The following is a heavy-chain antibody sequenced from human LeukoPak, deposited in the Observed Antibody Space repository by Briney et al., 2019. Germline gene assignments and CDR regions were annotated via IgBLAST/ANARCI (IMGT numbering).Heavy chain of an antibody. CDR2: IQFDGNNE. CDR1: GFTFSDYG. V-gene: IGHV3-30*02. D-gene: IGHD3-3*01. Sequence: TGGSLRLSCAASGFTFSDYGMHWVRQAPGKGLQWVAFIQFDGNNEYYADSVKGRFTISRDNSKNTLYLQMNSLRAEDTALYYCARSGVYVGGYYPARPAFDIWGQGTMVTVSS. J-gene: IGHJ3*02. CDR3: ARSGVYVGGYYPARPAFDI.